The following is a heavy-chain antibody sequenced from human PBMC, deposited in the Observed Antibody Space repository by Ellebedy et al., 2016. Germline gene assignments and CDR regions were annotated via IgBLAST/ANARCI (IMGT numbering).Heavy chain of an antibody. Sequence: GESLKISCVVSGFSVSSNYLSWVRQAPGKGLEWVATLYSGGTILYADSVRGRFTISRDNSKNTLYLQMNSLRAEDTAVYYCAGDSRGITAAGTSLHYWGQGTLVTVSS. CDR2: LYSGGTI. J-gene: IGHJ4*02. CDR3: AGDSRGITAAGTSLHY. D-gene: IGHD6-13*01. V-gene: IGHV3-66*01. CDR1: GFSVSSNY.